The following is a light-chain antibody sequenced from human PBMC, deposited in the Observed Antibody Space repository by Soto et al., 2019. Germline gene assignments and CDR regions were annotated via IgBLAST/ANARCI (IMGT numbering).Light chain of an antibody. CDR1: SSNIGAGYD. V-gene: IGLV1-40*01. Sequence: QSVLTQPPSVSGAPGQRVTISCTGSSSNIGAGYDVHWYQQLPGTAPKLLIFGNRQRPSGVPDRFSGSKSGTSASLAITGLQAEDEADYHCQSYDSSLSAWVFGGGTKLTVL. J-gene: IGLJ3*02. CDR2: GNR. CDR3: QSYDSSLSAWV.